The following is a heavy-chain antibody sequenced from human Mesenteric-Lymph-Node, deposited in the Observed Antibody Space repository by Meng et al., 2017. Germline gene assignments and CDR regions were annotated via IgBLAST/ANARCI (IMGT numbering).Heavy chain of an antibody. Sequence: SQTLSLTCAVNDGTFSGYYWSWIRHPPGKGLEWIGEADHSGSTKYSPSLKSRVTISVDTSKNQFSLKLNSVTAADTAVYYCARGRGLHGSANSYNRSYWYFDLWGRGTLVTVSS. CDR1: DGTFSGYY. CDR2: ADHSGST. V-gene: IGHV4-34*01. CDR3: ARGRGLHGSANSYNRSYWYFDL. D-gene: IGHD3-10*01. J-gene: IGHJ2*01.